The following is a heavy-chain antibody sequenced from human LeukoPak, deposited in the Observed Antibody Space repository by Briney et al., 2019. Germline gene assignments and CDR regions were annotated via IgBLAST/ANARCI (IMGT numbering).Heavy chain of an antibody. CDR3: ARGIAVAGTWFDP. Sequence: GAPVKVSCKASGYTFTSYDINWVRQATGQGLEWMGWMNPNSGNTGYAQKFQGRVTMTRNTSISTAYMELSSLRSEDTAVYYCARGIAVAGTWFDPWGQGTLVTVSS. CDR2: MNPNSGNT. D-gene: IGHD6-19*01. J-gene: IGHJ5*02. CDR1: GYTFTSYD. V-gene: IGHV1-8*01.